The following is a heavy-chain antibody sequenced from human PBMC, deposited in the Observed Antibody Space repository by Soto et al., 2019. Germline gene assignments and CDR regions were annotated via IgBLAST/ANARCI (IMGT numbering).Heavy chain of an antibody. CDR2: LNTGDGNT. V-gene: IGHV1-18*04. D-gene: IGHD3-10*01. CDR1: GYSFSTYG. Sequence: QVLLVQSGAEVKKPGASVKVSCKASGYSFSTYGVSWVRQAPGQGLEWMGWLNTGDGNTAYAQKLQGRITLTTDTSTTTAYIELRSLRSDDTALYYCVRGENYGSARDGFDHWGQGTLVTVSS. J-gene: IGHJ4*02. CDR3: VRGENYGSARDGFDH.